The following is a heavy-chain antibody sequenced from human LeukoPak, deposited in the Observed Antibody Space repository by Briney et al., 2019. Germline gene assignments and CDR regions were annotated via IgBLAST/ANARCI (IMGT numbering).Heavy chain of an antibody. V-gene: IGHV3-66*01. D-gene: IGHD5-18*01. CDR1: GFTVSSNY. J-gene: IGHJ5*02. CDR2: IYSGGST. Sequence: GGSLRLSCAASGFTVSSNYMSWVRQAPGKGLEWVSVIYSGGSTHYADSVKGRFTISRDNSKNTLYLQMNSLRAEDTAVYYCARAGGYSYGYVMAWGQGTLVTVSS. CDR3: ARAGGYSYGYVMA.